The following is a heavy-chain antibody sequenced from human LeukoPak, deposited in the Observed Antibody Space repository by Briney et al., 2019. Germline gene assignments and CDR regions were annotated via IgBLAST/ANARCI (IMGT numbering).Heavy chain of an antibody. CDR3: ARDRIQPDDAFDI. J-gene: IGHJ3*02. CDR1: GGSISSYY. CDR2: IYYSGST. Sequence: SETLSLTCTVSGGSISSYYWSWIRQPPGKGLEWIGYIYYSGSTNYNPSLKSRVTISVDTSKNQFSLKLSSVTAADTAVYYCARDRIQPDDAFDIWGQGTMVTVSS. V-gene: IGHV4-59*12. D-gene: IGHD5-18*01.